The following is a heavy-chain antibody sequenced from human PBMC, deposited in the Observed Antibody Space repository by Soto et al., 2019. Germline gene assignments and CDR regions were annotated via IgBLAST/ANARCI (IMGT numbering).Heavy chain of an antibody. V-gene: IGHV4-31*03. D-gene: IGHD6-25*01. CDR3: ARESGGYDSSTRYGMDV. CDR1: GGSISSVGHY. Sequence: TLSLTCSVSGGSISSVGHYWTWIRQQPGKGLEWIGYIYYSGSTDYNPSLKSRVTISVDRSKNQFSLNLSSVTAADTAIYYCARESGGYDSSTRYGMDVWGQGTTVTVSS. J-gene: IGHJ6*02. CDR2: IYYSGST.